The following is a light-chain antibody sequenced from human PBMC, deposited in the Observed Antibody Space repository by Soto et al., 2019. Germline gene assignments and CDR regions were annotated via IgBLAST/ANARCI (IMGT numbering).Light chain of an antibody. J-gene: IGKJ4*01. Sequence: DIPMTQSPSSVSASVGDRVTITCRASQGISSWLAWYHQKPGKAPKVLIYDASSVQSGVPSRFSGSGSGTDFTLTISNLQPEDFATYYCQQVYSFPLTFGGGTKVEIK. CDR2: DAS. CDR1: QGISSW. V-gene: IGKV1D-12*01. CDR3: QQVYSFPLT.